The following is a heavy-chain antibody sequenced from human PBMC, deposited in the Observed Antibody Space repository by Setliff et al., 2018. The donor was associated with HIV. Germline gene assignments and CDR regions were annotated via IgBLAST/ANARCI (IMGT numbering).Heavy chain of an antibody. J-gene: IGHJ4*02. CDR3: ARGVVAYDYGDLISLHYFDY. D-gene: IGHD4-17*01. Sequence: LSLTCAVYIRPFTGYYWSWIRQSPGKGLEWIGEINDSGTYNFNPSLKSRVNISVDASKNQFSLKLSSVTAADTAVYYCARGVVAYDYGDLISLHYFDYWGQGTLVTVSS. V-gene: IGHV4-34*01. CDR2: INDSGTY. CDR1: IRPFTGYY.